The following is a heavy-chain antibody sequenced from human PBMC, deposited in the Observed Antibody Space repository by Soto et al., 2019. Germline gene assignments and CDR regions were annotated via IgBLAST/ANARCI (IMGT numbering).Heavy chain of an antibody. Sequence: QVQLQESGPGLVKPSQTLSLTCTVSGGSISSGGYYWSWIRQHPGKGLEWVGYIYYSGSTYYNPSLKSRVTISVDTSKNHVSLKLSSVTAADTAVYYCASLGYGGKAFDYWGQGTLVTVSS. CDR2: IYYSGST. V-gene: IGHV4-31*03. D-gene: IGHD4-17*01. J-gene: IGHJ4*02. CDR1: GGSISSGGYY. CDR3: ASLGYGGKAFDY.